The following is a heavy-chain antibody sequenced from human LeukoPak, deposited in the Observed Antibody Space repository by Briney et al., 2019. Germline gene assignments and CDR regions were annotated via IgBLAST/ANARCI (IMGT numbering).Heavy chain of an antibody. V-gene: IGHV1-18*01. Sequence: GASVKVSRKASGYTFTSYGISWVRQAPGQGLEWMGWISAYNGNTNYAQKLQGRVTMTTDTSTSTAYMELRSLRSDDTAVYYCARGPLAAAGYYYYYYMDVWGKGTTVTVSS. J-gene: IGHJ6*03. CDR3: ARGPLAAAGYYYYYYMDV. CDR2: ISAYNGNT. CDR1: GYTFTSYG. D-gene: IGHD6-13*01.